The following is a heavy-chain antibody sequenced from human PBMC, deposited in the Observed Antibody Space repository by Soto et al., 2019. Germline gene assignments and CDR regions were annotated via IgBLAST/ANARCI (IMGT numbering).Heavy chain of an antibody. CDR2: IWYDGSNK. Sequence: PGGSLRLSCAASGFTFSSYGMHWVRQAPGKGLEWVAVIWYDGSNKYYADSVKGRFTISRDNSKNTLYLQMNSLRAEDTAVYYCARGEDIVAPLGFLDYWGQGTLVTVFS. CDR1: GFTFSSYG. D-gene: IGHD5-12*01. CDR3: ARGEDIVAPLGFLDY. V-gene: IGHV3-33*01. J-gene: IGHJ4*02.